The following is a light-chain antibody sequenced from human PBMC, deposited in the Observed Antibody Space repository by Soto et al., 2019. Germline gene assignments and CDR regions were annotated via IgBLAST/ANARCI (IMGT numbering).Light chain of an antibody. CDR1: QSISRSD. CDR3: QQYGSSPT. J-gene: IGKJ4*01. Sequence: TISPGTVSLTPGESATLSCRASQSISRSDLAWYQHKPGQSPRLLIYATSSRATGIPDRFTGGGAGTGFTLTISRLEPEDSAVYYCQQYGSSPTFGGGTKVDI. CDR2: ATS. V-gene: IGKV3-20*01.